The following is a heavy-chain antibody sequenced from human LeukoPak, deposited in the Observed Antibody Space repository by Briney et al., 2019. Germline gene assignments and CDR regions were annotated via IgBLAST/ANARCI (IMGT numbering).Heavy chain of an antibody. CDR2: ISYDGSNK. Sequence: GRSLRLSCAASGFTFSIYGMHWVRQAPGKGLEWVAVISYDGSNKYYADSVKGRFTISRDNSKNTLYLQMNSLRAEDTAVYYCAKLALLPGYWGQGTLVTASS. CDR3: AKLALLPGY. J-gene: IGHJ4*02. CDR1: GFTFSIYG. V-gene: IGHV3-30*18. D-gene: IGHD2-15*01.